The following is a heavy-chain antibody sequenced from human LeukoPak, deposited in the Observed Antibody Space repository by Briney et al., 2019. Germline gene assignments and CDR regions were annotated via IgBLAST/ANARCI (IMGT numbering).Heavy chain of an antibody. V-gene: IGHV1-24*01. D-gene: IGHD5-24*01. CDR2: FDPEDGET. CDR3: ATDLMDTGGYKPFDY. J-gene: IGHJ4*02. CDR1: GYTLTELS. Sequence: ASVKVSCKVSGYTLTELSMHWVRQAPGKGLEWMEGFDPEDGETIYAQKFQGRVTMTEDTSTDTAYMELSSLRSEDTAVYYCATDLMDTGGYKPFDYWGQGTLVTVSS.